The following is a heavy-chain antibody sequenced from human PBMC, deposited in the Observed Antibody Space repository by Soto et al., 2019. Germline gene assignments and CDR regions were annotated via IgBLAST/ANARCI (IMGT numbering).Heavy chain of an antibody. D-gene: IGHD5-18*01. CDR1: GGSISSSNW. V-gene: IGHV4-4*02. CDR2: IYHSGST. CDR3: AGVQVDTAEDYYYYGMDV. J-gene: IGHJ6*02. Sequence: PSETLSLTCAVSGGSISSSNWWSWVRQPPGKGLEWIGEIYHSGSTNYNPSLKSRVTISVDKSKNQFSLKLSSVTAADTAVYYCAGVQVDTAEDYYYYGMDVWGQGTTVTVSS.